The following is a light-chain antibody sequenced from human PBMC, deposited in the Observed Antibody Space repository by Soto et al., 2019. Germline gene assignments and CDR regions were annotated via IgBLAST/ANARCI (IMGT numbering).Light chain of an antibody. J-gene: IGKJ1*01. V-gene: IGKV1-39*01. CDR1: QSISSY. CDR3: QQSYNTPPT. Sequence: DIQMTQSPSSLSASVGDRVTITCRASQSISSYLNWYQQKPGKAPKLLIYAASSLQSGVPSRFSGSGSGTDFTPTISSLQPEDFATYYCQQSYNTPPTFGQGTKVDIK. CDR2: AAS.